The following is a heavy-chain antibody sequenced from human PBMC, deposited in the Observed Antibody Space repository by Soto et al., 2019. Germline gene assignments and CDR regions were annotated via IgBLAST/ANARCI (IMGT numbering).Heavy chain of an antibody. D-gene: IGHD3-22*01. J-gene: IGHJ5*02. CDR3: ARDHYYDSSGYTDDH. Sequence: QVQLVESGGGVVQPGRSLRLSCAASGCTFSRYAMHWVHQAPGKAMEGVAVISYDGSNKYYADSVTGRFTISRDNSKNTLYLQMNSLRAEDTAVYYCARDHYYDSSGYTDDHWGQGTLVTVSS. CDR2: ISYDGSNK. V-gene: IGHV3-30-3*01. CDR1: GCTFSRYA.